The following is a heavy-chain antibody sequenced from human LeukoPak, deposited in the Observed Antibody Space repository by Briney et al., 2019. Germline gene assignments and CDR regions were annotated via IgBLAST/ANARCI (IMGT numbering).Heavy chain of an antibody. CDR2: ISSSSSYI. J-gene: IGHJ6*03. CDR3: ARDRELTIFGHYMDV. D-gene: IGHD3-3*01. V-gene: IGHV3-21*01. Sequence: PGGSLRLSCAASGFTFSSYSMNWVRQAPGKGLEWVSSISSSSSYIYYADSVKGRFTISRDNAKNSLYLQMNSLRAEDTAVYYCARDRELTIFGHYMDVWGKGTTVTVSS. CDR1: GFTFSSYS.